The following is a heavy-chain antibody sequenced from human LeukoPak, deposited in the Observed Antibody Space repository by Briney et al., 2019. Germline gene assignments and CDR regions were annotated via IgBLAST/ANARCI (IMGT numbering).Heavy chain of an antibody. CDR1: GGSFSGYY. J-gene: IGHJ4*02. V-gene: IGHV4-34*01. Sequence: PSETLSLTCAVYGGSFSGYYWSWIRQPPGKGLEWIGEINHSGSTNYNPSLKSRVTISVDTSKNQFSLKLSSVTAADTAVYYCARGRRWPQLFDYWGQGTLVTVSS. D-gene: IGHD5-24*01. CDR2: INHSGST. CDR3: ARGRRWPQLFDY.